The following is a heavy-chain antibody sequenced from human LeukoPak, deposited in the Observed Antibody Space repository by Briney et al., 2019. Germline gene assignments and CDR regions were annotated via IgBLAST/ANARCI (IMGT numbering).Heavy chain of an antibody. Sequence: GSLRLSCAASGFTFSSYWMSWVRQPPGKGLEWIGSIYYSGSTYYNPSLKSRVTISVDTSKNQFSLKLSSVTAADTAVYYCARESGRNGNDYWGQGTLVTVSS. CDR1: GFTFSSYW. D-gene: IGHD1-26*01. CDR2: IYYSGST. CDR3: ARESGRNGNDY. J-gene: IGHJ4*02. V-gene: IGHV4-39*02.